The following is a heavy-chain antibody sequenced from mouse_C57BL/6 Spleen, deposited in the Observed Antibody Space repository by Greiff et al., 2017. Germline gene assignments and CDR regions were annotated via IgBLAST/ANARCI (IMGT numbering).Heavy chain of an antibody. J-gene: IGHJ2*01. CDR2: ISSGSSTI. V-gene: IGHV5-17*01. Sequence: EVKLVESGGGLVKPGGSLKLYCAASGFTFSDYGMHWVRQAPEKGLEWVAYISSGSSTIYSADTVKGRLTISRDNAKKTLFLLMPSLRSVDTAIYYCARRAGGFDYWGQGTTLTVSS. D-gene: IGHD3-3*01. CDR3: ARRAGGFDY. CDR1: GFTFSDYG.